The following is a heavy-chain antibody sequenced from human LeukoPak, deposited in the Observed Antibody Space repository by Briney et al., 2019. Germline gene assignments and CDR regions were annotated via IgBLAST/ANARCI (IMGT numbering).Heavy chain of an antibody. Sequence: PGASLRLSCAASGFIFRNYAMSWVRQAPGKGLEWVSAITGSGDTTYYAHSVKGRFTISRDNSKNTLYVEMNTLRAEDTAVYYCAKRGDYDILTGYYVSDFWGQGTLVTVSS. J-gene: IGHJ4*02. CDR2: ITGSGDTT. V-gene: IGHV3-23*01. CDR3: AKRGDYDILTGYYVSDF. CDR1: GFIFRNYA. D-gene: IGHD3-9*01.